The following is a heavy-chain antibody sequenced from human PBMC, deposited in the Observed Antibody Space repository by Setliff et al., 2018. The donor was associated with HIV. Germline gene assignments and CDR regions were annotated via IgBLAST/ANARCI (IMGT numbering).Heavy chain of an antibody. V-gene: IGHV4-4*02. J-gene: IGHJ6*02. Sequence: PSETLSLTCAVSGGSISSRNWWSWVRQPPGKGLEWIGEIYHSGSTNYNPSLKSRVTMSVDKSKNHFSLKLSSVTAADTAVYYCARDPYGSGSYHYYYGMDVWGQGTTVTVSS. CDR1: GGSISSRNW. CDR3: ARDPYGSGSYHYYYGMDV. CDR2: IYHSGST. D-gene: IGHD3-10*01.